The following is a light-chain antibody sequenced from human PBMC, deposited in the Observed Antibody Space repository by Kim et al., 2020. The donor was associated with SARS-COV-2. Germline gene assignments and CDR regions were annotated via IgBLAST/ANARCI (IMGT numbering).Light chain of an antibody. CDR3: SSHAGLYPLI. V-gene: IGLV2-11*01. CDR2: DVN. Sequence: QSALTQPRSVSGSPGQSVTISCTGTSSDVGRYNYVSWYQQHPGKVPKLMIYDVNRRPSGVPDRFSGSKSGNTASLTISGLQAEDEADYYCSSHAGLYPLIFGGGTQLTVL. CDR1: SSDVGRYNY. J-gene: IGLJ2*01.